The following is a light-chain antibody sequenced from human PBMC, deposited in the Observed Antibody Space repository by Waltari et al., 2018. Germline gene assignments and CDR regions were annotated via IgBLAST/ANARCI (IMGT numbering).Light chain of an antibody. CDR2: DVS. V-gene: IGLV2-14*01. Sequence: QSALTQPASVSGSPGQSITISCTGTSGDIGNYKFVSWYQQEPGRAPKLIVYDVSQRPSGVANRLSGSKFGNTASLTISGLQAEDEADYYCSSYTTASSWVFGGGTKLTVL. CDR1: SGDIGNYKF. J-gene: IGLJ3*02. CDR3: SSYTTASSWV.